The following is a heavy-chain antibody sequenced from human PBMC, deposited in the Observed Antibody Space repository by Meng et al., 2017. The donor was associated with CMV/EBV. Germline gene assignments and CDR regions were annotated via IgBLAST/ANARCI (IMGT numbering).Heavy chain of an antibody. D-gene: IGHD5-18*01. J-gene: IGHJ4*02. CDR3: ARYSYGNFDY. CDR1: GFTSSSYS. Sequence: GGSLRLSCAASGFTSSSYSMNWVRQAPGKGLEWVSYISSSSTIYYADSVKGRFTISRDNAKNSLYLQMNSLRAEDTAVYYCARYSYGNFDYWGQGTLVTVSS. V-gene: IGHV3-48*04. CDR2: ISSSSTI.